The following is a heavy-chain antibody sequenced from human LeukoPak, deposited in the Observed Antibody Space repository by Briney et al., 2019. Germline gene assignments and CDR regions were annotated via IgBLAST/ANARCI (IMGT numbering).Heavy chain of an antibody. CDR2: ISGSGGST. D-gene: IGHD2-2*01. Sequence: GGSLRLSCAASGFTFSSYSMNWVRQAPGKGLEWVSAISGSGGSTYYADSVKGRFTISRDNSKNTLYLQMNSLRAEDTAVYYCAKAGSSRTAPFGYWGQGTLVTVSS. CDR3: AKAGSSRTAPFGY. V-gene: IGHV3-23*01. J-gene: IGHJ4*02. CDR1: GFTFSSYS.